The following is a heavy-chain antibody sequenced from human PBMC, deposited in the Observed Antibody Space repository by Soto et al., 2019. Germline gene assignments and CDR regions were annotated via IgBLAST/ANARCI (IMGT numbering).Heavy chain of an antibody. J-gene: IGHJ2*01. CDR1: GGSVSSGTYY. Sequence: QVQLQESGPGLVKPSETLSVTCTVSGGSVSSGTYYWSWIRQPPGKGLEWIGYIYYSGNTNYYPSLKSRVTISVDMSKNQFSLNLRSVTAADTAVYYCARLATGYWYFDLWGRGTLVTVSS. V-gene: IGHV4-61*01. CDR3: ARLATGYWYFDL. D-gene: IGHD6-13*01. CDR2: IYYSGNT.